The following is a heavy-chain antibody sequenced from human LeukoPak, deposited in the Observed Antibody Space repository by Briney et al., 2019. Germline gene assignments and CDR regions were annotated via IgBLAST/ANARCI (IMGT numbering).Heavy chain of an antibody. J-gene: IGHJ4*02. CDR1: GFTFDDYA. Sequence: PGGSLRLSCAASGFTFDDYAMHWVRQAPGKGLEWVSGISWNSGSIGYADSVKGRFTISRDNSKNTLYLQMNSLRAEDTAVYYCARNSHDYGDYYFDYWGQGTLVTVSS. V-gene: IGHV3-9*01. D-gene: IGHD4-17*01. CDR2: ISWNSGSI. CDR3: ARNSHDYGDYYFDY.